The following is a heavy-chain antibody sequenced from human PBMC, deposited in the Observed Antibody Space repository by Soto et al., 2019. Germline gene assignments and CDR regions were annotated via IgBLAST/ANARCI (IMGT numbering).Heavy chain of an antibody. V-gene: IGHV1-18*01. D-gene: IGHD3-10*01. CDR2: ISAYNGNT. CDR1: GYTFTDYG. CDR3: ARDPGNYYGAIAVFDY. Sequence: ASVKVSCKTSGYTFTDYGISWVRQAPGQGLEWMGWISAYNGNTDYAQNLQGRVTVATDTSTNTAYLVLSSLKSDDTAVYYCARDPGNYYGAIAVFDYWGQGIPFTVAA. J-gene: IGHJ4*02.